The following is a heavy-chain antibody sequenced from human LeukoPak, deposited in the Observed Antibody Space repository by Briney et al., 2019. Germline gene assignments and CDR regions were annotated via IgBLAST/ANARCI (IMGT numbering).Heavy chain of an antibody. CDR1: GFTFSSYA. D-gene: IGHD3-3*01. J-gene: IGHJ4*02. CDR2: ISGSGGST. V-gene: IGHV3-23*01. Sequence: PGGSLRLSCAASGFTFSSYAMSWVRQAPGKGLEWLSAISGSGGSTYYADSVKGRFTISRDNSKNTLYLQMNSLRAEDTAVYYCAKDGDDFWSGYSHGLDYWGQGTLVTVSS. CDR3: AKDGDDFWSGYSHGLDY.